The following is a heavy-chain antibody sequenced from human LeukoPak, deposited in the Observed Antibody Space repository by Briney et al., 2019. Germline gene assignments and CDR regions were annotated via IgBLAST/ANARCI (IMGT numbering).Heavy chain of an antibody. CDR3: AKGGGGSGPFDY. V-gene: IGHV3-33*03. J-gene: IGHJ4*02. CDR1: GFTLRSYV. D-gene: IGHD6-19*01. CDR2: IWYDGSKE. Sequence: GRSLRLSCVASGFTLRSYVMHWVRQAPGKGLEWVAVIWYDGSKEYYVDFVKGRFTISRDNSKNTLYLQMNRLRADDTAVYYCAKGGGGSGPFDYWGQGTQVTVSS.